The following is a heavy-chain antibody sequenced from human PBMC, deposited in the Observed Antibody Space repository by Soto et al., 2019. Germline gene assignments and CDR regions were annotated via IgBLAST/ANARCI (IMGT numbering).Heavy chain of an antibody. CDR3: ARAPRGWGFDY. J-gene: IGHJ4*02. Sequence: QVQLVQSGAELKKPGASVKVSCKSSGYTFTSYDINWVRQATGQGPEWMGWMNPNSGNTGYAQKFQGRVTMTRDTSISTAYMELSSLRSDDTAVYYCARAPRGWGFDYWGPGTLVTVSS. CDR2: MNPNSGNT. D-gene: IGHD3-10*01. CDR1: GYTFTSYD. V-gene: IGHV1-8*01.